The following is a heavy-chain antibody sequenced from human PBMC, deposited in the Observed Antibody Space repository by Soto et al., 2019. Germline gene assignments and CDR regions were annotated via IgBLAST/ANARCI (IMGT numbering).Heavy chain of an antibody. CDR3: AGPHDRAGLGT. CDR1: ENTFSTYL. J-gene: IGHJ5*02. CDR2: HNGYNGQT. V-gene: IGHV1-3*01. D-gene: IGHD1-1*01. Sequence: GASVKVSCKASENTFSTYLVHWVRQVHGQGLEWMGWHNGYNGQTEYSQKFRGRVTITRDTSAKTAYLELRSLTSEDTAVYYCAGPHDRAGLGTWGQGTLVTVSS.